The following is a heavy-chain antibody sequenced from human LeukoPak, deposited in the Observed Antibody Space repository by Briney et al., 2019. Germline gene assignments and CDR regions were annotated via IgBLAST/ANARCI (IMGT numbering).Heavy chain of an antibody. CDR3: AKTDSRHAFDI. Sequence: GGSLRLSCAASGFTFSSYGMHWVRQAPGNGLEWGAVISYDESNKYYTDSVKGRFTISRDNSRNPLYLQMNSLRAEDTAVYYCAKTDSRHAFDIWGQGTMVT. CDR1: GFTFSSYG. V-gene: IGHV3-30*18. J-gene: IGHJ3*02. CDR2: ISYDESNK. D-gene: IGHD3-22*01.